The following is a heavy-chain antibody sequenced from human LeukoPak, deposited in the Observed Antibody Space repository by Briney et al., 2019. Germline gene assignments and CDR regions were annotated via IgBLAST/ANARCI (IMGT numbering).Heavy chain of an antibody. CDR2: ISGLGTTV. J-gene: IGHJ4*02. Sequence: PGGSLRLSCAASGFTFSSYEMSWVRQAPGKGLEWVSYISGLGTTVYYADSVKGRFAISRDNAKNSLYLQMNSLRAEDTAVYYCARGLTSYYDSSGYWGGQGTLVTVSS. V-gene: IGHV3-48*03. CDR3: ARGLTSYYDSSGYW. D-gene: IGHD3-22*01. CDR1: GFTFSSYE.